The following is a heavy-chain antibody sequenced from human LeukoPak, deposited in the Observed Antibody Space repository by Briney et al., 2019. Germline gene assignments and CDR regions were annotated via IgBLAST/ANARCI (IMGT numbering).Heavy chain of an antibody. D-gene: IGHD6-19*01. V-gene: IGHV3-23*01. CDR2: ISSTGGTT. CDR1: GFTFSSYG. CDR3: AKDVAVAGGY. Sequence: SGGSLRLSCAASGFTFSSYGMSWVRQAQGKGLEWVSSISSTGGTTYYADSVKGRFTISRDNSKNTLYLQMNSLRAEDTAVYYCAKDVAVAGGYWGQGTLVTVSS. J-gene: IGHJ4*02.